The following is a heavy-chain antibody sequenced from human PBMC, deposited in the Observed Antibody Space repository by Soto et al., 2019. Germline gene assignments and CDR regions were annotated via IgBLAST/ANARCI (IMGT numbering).Heavy chain of an antibody. D-gene: IGHD2-15*01. CDR1: GYTFTSYA. V-gene: IGHV1-3*01. Sequence: ASVKVSCKASGYTFTSYAMHWVRQAPGQRLEWMGWINAGNGNTKYSQNFEGWVTMTRDTSISTAYMELSRVRFDDTAVYYCARGFCSGGRCYQADYWGQGSLVTVSS. J-gene: IGHJ4*02. CDR2: INAGNGNT. CDR3: ARGFCSGGRCYQADY.